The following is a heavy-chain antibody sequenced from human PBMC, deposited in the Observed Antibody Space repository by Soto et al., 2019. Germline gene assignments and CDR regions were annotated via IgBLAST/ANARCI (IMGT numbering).Heavy chain of an antibody. CDR3: ARGRSFQLMVYADAFDI. CDR1: GYTFTSYY. Sequence: ASVKVSCKASGYTFTSYYMHWVRQAPGQGLEWMGIINPRGGSTSYAQKFQGRVTMTRDTSTSTVYMELRSLRSEDTAVYYCARGRSFQLMVYADAFDIWGQGTVVTVSS. V-gene: IGHV1-46*01. D-gene: IGHD2-8*01. CDR2: INPRGGST. J-gene: IGHJ3*02.